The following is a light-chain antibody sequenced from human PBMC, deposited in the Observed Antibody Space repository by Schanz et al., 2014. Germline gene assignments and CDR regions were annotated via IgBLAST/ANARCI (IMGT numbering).Light chain of an antibody. Sequence: EIVMTQSPATLSVSPGERATLYCRASQSVSSNLAWYQQKPGQAPRLLIYGASTRATGIPARFSGSGSGTEFTFTISSLQSEDFAVYYCQHETFGQGTKLEIK. CDR3: QHET. V-gene: IGKV3-15*01. J-gene: IGKJ2*01. CDR1: QSVSSN. CDR2: GAS.